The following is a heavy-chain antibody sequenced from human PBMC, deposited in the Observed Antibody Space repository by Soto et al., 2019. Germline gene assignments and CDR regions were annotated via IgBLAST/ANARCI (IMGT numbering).Heavy chain of an antibody. CDR1: GGSISSSSYG. CDR2: IHYSGIT. J-gene: IGHJ4*02. D-gene: IGHD3-22*01. CDR3: ARLVKWGRYYASSGYPQY. Sequence: PSETLTLTCTFSGGSISSSSYGWGGIRKPPGKGLEWIGSIHYSGITYYNPSLKSRVTISVDTSKNQFSLKLSSVTAADTAVYYCARLVKWGRYYASSGYPQYWGQGTLVTVSS. V-gene: IGHV4-39*01.